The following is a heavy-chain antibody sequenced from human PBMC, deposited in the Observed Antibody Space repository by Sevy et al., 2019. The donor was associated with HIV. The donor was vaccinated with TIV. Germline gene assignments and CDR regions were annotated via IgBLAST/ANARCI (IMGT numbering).Heavy chain of an antibody. J-gene: IGHJ6*02. CDR2: INPKSGGT. CDR3: ARGVEPAGIDPYYYGVDV. CDR1: GYTFTDYY. Sequence: ASVKVSCKASGYTFTDYYIHWVRQAPGQGLEWMGWINPKSGGTNYAQKFHGRVTMTRDTSISTAYMELGKLRSDETAVNYCARGVEPAGIDPYYYGVDVWGPGATVTVSS. D-gene: IGHD6-19*01. V-gene: IGHV1-2*02.